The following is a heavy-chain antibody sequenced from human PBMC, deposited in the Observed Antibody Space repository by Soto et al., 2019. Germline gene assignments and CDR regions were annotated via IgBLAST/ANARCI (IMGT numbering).Heavy chain of an antibody. Sequence: QVQLVQSGAEVKKPGSSVKVSCKASGGTFSSYAISWVRQAPGQGLEWMGGIIPIFGTANYAQKFQGRVTITADKSTRTAYMELSSLRSEDTAVYYCARVDRDGYNNDYSDYWGQGTLVTVSS. V-gene: IGHV1-69*06. CDR2: IIPIFGTA. D-gene: IGHD4-4*01. CDR3: ARVDRDGYNNDYSDY. CDR1: GGTFSSYA. J-gene: IGHJ4*02.